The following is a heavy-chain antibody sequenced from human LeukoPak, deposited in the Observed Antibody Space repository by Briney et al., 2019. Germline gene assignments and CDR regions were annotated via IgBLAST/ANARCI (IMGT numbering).Heavy chain of an antibody. Sequence: PSETLSLTCTVSGGSISSSSYYWGTIRQPPGKGLEWIGSIYYSGSTYYNPSLKSRVTISVDTSKNQFSLKLSSVTAADTAVYYLARQRYPIDYWGQGTLVTVSS. D-gene: IGHD1-14*01. CDR3: ARQRYPIDY. J-gene: IGHJ4*02. CDR2: IYYSGST. V-gene: IGHV4-39*01. CDR1: GGSISSSSYY.